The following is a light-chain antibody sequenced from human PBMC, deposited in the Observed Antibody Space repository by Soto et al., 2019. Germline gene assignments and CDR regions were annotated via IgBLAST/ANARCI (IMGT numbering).Light chain of an antibody. CDR2: GAS. Sequence: EIVLTQSPGTLSLSPGERATLSCRASQSVSSIYLAWYQQKPGQASRLLIYGASSRATGIPDRFSGSGSGTDFTLTISRLEPEDFAVYYCQQYDTSPWTFGQGTKVDIK. CDR3: QQYDTSPWT. V-gene: IGKV3-20*01. J-gene: IGKJ1*01. CDR1: QSVSSIY.